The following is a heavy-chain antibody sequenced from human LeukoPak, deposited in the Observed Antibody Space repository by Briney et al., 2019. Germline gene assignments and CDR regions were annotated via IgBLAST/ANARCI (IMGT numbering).Heavy chain of an antibody. CDR2: TYTGGNS. V-gene: IGHV3-53*01. D-gene: IGHD3-22*01. CDR3: ARGGRGSAAVVAPRSFDI. CDR1: GFTVSSIH. Sequence: PGGSLRLSCAASGFTVSSIHMVWVRQAPGKGLESVSVTYTGGNSYYADSVKGRFIISRDISKNTLYLQMNSLRAEDSALYYCARGGRGSAAVVAPRSFDIWGQGTMVTVSS. J-gene: IGHJ3*02.